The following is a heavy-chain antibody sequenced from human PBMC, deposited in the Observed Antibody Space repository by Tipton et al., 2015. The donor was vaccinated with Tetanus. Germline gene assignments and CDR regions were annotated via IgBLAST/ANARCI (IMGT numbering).Heavy chain of an antibody. J-gene: IGHJ5*01. V-gene: IGHV4-30-2*06. D-gene: IGHD3-10*01. Sequence: TLSLTCTVSGGSINNGAYTWSWIRQSPGKGLEWIGYIFHTGGTYCNPSLKSRVTISVDRPKNQFSLNLKSVTAADTAVYYCARSHGSGGLLWFDSWGQGTLVTVSS. CDR2: IFHTGGT. CDR3: ARSHGSGGLLWFDS. CDR1: GGSINNGAYT.